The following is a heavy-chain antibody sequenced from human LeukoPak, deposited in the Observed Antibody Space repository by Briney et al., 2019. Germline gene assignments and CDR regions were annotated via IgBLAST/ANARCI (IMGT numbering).Heavy chain of an antibody. CDR2: IYHSGTT. CDR1: GYSISTGYF. D-gene: IGHD1-26*01. CDR3: ARDGSYYRDWFDP. V-gene: IGHV4-38-2*02. Sequence: SETLSLTCTVSGYSISTGYFWGWIRQTPGKGLEWIGSIYHSGTTYYNPSLKSRVTISVDTSENQFSLKLNSVTAADTAVYYCARDGSYYRDWFDPWGQGTLVTVSS. J-gene: IGHJ5*02.